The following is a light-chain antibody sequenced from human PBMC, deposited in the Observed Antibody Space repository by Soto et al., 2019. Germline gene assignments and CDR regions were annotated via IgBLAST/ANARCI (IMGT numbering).Light chain of an antibody. Sequence: DIQMTQSPATLASSVVYTFTISCRASQRISGWLAWHQQKPGKAPKLLIYDVSALKRGVPPRFSGSGSGTEFTLTISSLQPEDFATYYCQQYDSFSVTFGQGTKVDIK. CDR3: QQYDSFSVT. V-gene: IGKV1-5*01. CDR2: DVS. J-gene: IGKJ1*01. CDR1: QRISGW.